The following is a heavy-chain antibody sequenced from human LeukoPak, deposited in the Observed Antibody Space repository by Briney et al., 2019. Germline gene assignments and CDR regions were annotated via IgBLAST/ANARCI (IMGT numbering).Heavy chain of an antibody. J-gene: IGHJ4*02. CDR3: ARRDLITGTTDY. Sequence: SETLSLTCTVSGGSIRNYYWSWIRQPPGKGLEWIGYIHYSGSTNYNPSLKSRVTISVDTSKNQFSLKLSSVTAADTAVYYCARRDLITGTTDYWGQGILVTVSS. V-gene: IGHV4-59*01. CDR2: IHYSGST. CDR1: GGSIRNYY. D-gene: IGHD1-7*01.